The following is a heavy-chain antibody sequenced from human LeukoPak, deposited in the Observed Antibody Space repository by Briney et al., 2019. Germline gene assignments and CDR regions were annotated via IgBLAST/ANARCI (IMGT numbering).Heavy chain of an antibody. CDR1: GFTFSNYA. Sequence: GGSLRLSCAASGFTFSNYAMSWVRQAPGKGLEWVSIISSSGDSTYYADSVKGRFTISRDNSKNTLYLQMNSLRAEDTAVYYCAKDACSGGSCYQAYYFDYWGQGTLVTVSS. J-gene: IGHJ4*02. CDR2: ISSSGDST. V-gene: IGHV3-23*01. D-gene: IGHD2-15*01. CDR3: AKDACSGGSCYQAYYFDY.